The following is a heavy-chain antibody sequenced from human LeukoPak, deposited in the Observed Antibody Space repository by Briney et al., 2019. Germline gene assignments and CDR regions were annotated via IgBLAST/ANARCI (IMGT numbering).Heavy chain of an antibody. CDR2: IYYSGST. D-gene: IGHD6-13*01. V-gene: IGHV4-59*01. Sequence: PSETLSLTCTVSGGSISSYYLSWIRQPPGKGLEWIGYIYYSGSTNYNPSLKSRVTISVDTSKNQFSLKLSSVTAADTAVYYCARTYSSSEFDPWGQGTLVTVSS. J-gene: IGHJ5*02. CDR3: ARTYSSSEFDP. CDR1: GGSISSYY.